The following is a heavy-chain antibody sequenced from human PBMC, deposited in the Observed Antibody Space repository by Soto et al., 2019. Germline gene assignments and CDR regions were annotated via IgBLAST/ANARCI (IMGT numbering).Heavy chain of an antibody. CDR1: GFPFGDYA. CDR2: IRSKAYGGTT. D-gene: IGHD3-16*01. V-gene: IGHV3-49*04. CDR3: TRDILITFGGVPGVYYYGMDV. J-gene: IGHJ6*02. Sequence: GFLRLSCTASGFPFGDYAMSGVRQAPGKGLEWVGFIRSKAYGGTTEYAASVKGRFTISRDDSKSIAYLQMNSLKTEDTAVYYCTRDILITFGGVPGVYYYGMDVWGQGTTVTVSS.